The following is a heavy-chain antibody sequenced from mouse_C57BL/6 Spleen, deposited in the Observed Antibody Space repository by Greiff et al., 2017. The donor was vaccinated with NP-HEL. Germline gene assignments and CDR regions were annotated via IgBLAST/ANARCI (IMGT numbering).Heavy chain of an antibody. J-gene: IGHJ2*01. CDR3: ARGNWDYFDY. CDR2: INYDGSST. D-gene: IGHD4-1*01. CDR1: GFTFSDYY. V-gene: IGHV5-16*01. Sequence: EVKLVESEGGLVQPGSSMKLSCTASGFTFSDYYMAWVRQVPEKGLEWVANINYDGSSTYYLDSLKSRFIISRDTAKNILYLQMSSLKSEDTATYYCARGNWDYFDYWGQGTTLTVSS.